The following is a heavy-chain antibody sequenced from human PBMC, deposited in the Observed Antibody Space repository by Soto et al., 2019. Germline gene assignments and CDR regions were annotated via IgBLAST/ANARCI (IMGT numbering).Heavy chain of an antibody. Sequence: GESLKISCKGSGYSFTSYWIGWVRQMPGKGLEWMGTIYPGDSDTRYSPSFQGQVTTSADKSISTAYLQWSSLKASDTAMYYCARGRVLRYFAQDAFDIWGQGTMVTVSS. CDR1: GYSFTSYW. CDR2: IYPGDSDT. V-gene: IGHV5-51*01. CDR3: ARGRVLRYFAQDAFDI. J-gene: IGHJ3*02. D-gene: IGHD3-9*01.